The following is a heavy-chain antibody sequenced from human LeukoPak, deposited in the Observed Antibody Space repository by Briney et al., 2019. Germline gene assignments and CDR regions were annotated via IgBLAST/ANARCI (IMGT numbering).Heavy chain of an antibody. CDR3: ARRAHAGEPGAFDI. CDR2: IYYSGST. Sequence: SQTLSLTCTVSGGSISSGDYYWSWIRQPPGKGLEWIGYIYYSGSTYYNPSLKSRVTISVDTSKNQFSLKLSSVTAADTAVYYCARRAHAGEPGAFDIWGQGTMVTVSS. J-gene: IGHJ3*02. D-gene: IGHD3-16*01. CDR1: GGSISSGDYY. V-gene: IGHV4-30-4*01.